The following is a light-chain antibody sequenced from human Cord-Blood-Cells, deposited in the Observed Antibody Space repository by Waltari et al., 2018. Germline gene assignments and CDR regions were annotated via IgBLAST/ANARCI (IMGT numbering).Light chain of an antibody. V-gene: IGLV2-11*01. Sequence: QSALTQPRSVSGSPGQSVTISCTGTSSDVGGYNYVSWYQQHPGKAPKLMIYDVSKRPSGVPVSFSGSKSGNTASLTISGLQAEDEADYSCCSYAGSDTVVFGTGTKVTVL. CDR2: DVS. CDR3: CSYAGSDTVV. J-gene: IGLJ1*01. CDR1: SSDVGGYNY.